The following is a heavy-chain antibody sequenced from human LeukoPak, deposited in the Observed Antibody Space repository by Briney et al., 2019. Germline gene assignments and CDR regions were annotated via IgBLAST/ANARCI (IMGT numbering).Heavy chain of an antibody. J-gene: IGHJ4*02. CDR3: ARSAYSGTYPVLDF. Sequence: PSETLSLTCAVSGYSISSGFHWAWLRQPPGTGLEWVGTIFHTGTTFYNSSLESRVTISVNTSKNDFSLNLSSVTAEDTAVYFCARSAYSGTYPVLDFWGQGILVTVSS. CDR1: GYSISSGFH. V-gene: IGHV4-38-2*01. D-gene: IGHD1-26*01. CDR2: IFHTGTT.